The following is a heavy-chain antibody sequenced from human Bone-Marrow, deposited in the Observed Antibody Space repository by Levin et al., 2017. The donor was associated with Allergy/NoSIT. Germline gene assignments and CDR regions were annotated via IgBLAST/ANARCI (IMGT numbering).Heavy chain of an antibody. CDR1: GYSFANYR. CDR2: IYPGDSDT. Sequence: GESLKISCQGSGYSFANYRIGWVRQMPGKGLEWMGIIYPGDSDTRYSPSFQGQVTISADKSIRTAYLQWSSLKASDTAIYYCARLKYDIYYASGSYSQPFDYWGQGTPVTDSS. J-gene: IGHJ4*02. V-gene: IGHV5-51*01. D-gene: IGHD3-10*01. CDR3: ARLKYDIYYASGSYSQPFDY.